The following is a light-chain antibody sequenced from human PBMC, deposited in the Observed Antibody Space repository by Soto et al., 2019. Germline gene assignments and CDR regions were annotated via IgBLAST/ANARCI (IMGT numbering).Light chain of an antibody. J-gene: IGKJ1*01. CDR3: QHRSNSWT. Sequence: EIVLTQSPATLSLSPGERATLSCRASQSVSSYLAWYQQKPGQAPRLLIFDASNRATGIPARFSGSGSGTDFTLTISTLEPEDFAVYYCQHRSNSWTFGQGTKVEIK. CDR2: DAS. CDR1: QSVSSY. V-gene: IGKV3-11*01.